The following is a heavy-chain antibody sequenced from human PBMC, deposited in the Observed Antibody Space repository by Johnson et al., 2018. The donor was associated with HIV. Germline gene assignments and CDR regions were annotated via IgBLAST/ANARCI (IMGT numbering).Heavy chain of an antibody. V-gene: IGHV3-30*04. D-gene: IGHD3-16*02. CDR3: AKGGDYVWGSYRYPYAFDI. CDR2: ISYDGSNK. CDR1: GFSLSSYA. Sequence: QVQLVESGGGAVQPGRSLRLSCVVSGFSLSSYAMHWVRQAPGKGLEWVAAISYDGSNKDYADSVKGRFTISRDNSKNTLYLQMNSLRAEDTAVYYCAKGGDYVWGSYRYPYAFDIWGQGTMVTVSS. J-gene: IGHJ3*02.